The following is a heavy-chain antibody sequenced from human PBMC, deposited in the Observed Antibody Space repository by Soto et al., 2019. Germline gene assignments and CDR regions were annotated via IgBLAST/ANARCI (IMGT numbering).Heavy chain of an antibody. CDR1: GGTFSSYA. V-gene: IGHV1-69*01. CDR2: IIPIFGTA. Sequence: QVQLVQSGAEVKKPGSSVKVSCKASGGTFSSYAISWVRQAPGQGLEWMGGIIPIFGTANYAQKFQGRVTITADDSTSTAYMELSSLRSEDTAVYYCARDCSGGSCYSFGYYYYGMDVWGQGTTVTVSS. D-gene: IGHD2-15*01. CDR3: ARDCSGGSCYSFGYYYYGMDV. J-gene: IGHJ6*02.